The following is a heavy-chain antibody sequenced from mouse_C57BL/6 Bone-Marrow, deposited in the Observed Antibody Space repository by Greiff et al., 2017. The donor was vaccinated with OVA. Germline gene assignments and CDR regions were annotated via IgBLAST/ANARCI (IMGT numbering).Heavy chain of an antibody. CDR3: ARFNDLYYFDY. J-gene: IGHJ2*01. V-gene: IGHV1-81*01. Sequence: QVHVKQSGAELARPGASVKLSCKASGYTFTSYGISWVKQRTGQGLEWIGEIYPRRGNTYYNEKFKGKATLTADKSSSTAYMELRSLTSEDSAVYFCARFNDLYYFDYWGQGTTLTVSS. D-gene: IGHD2-3*01. CDR2: IYPRRGNT. CDR1: GYTFTSYG.